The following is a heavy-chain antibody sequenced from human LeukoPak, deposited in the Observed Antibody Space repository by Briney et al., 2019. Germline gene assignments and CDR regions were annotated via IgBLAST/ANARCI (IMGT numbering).Heavy chain of an antibody. V-gene: IGHV3-7*01. Sequence: PGRSLRLSCVASGFTFSSYWMNWVRQAPGKGLEWVANIKQDGSEKYYVDSVKGRFTISRDNAKNSLYLQMNSLGAEDTAVYYCARVGKKYGDDNSGYRDSDYWGQGTLVTVSS. CDR3: ARVGKKYGDDNSGYRDSDY. D-gene: IGHD3-22*01. CDR2: IKQDGSEK. CDR1: GFTFSSYW. J-gene: IGHJ4*02.